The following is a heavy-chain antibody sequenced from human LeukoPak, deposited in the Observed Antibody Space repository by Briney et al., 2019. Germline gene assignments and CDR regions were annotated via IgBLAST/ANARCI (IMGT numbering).Heavy chain of an antibody. Sequence: PSETLSLTCAGYGGSFSGYYWSWIRQPPGKGLEWIGEINHSGSTNYNPSLKSRVTISVDTSKNQFSLKLGSVAAADTAVYYCARSDYYDSCLDYWGQGTLVTVSS. CDR1: GGSFSGYY. J-gene: IGHJ4*02. CDR2: INHSGST. CDR3: ARSDYYDSCLDY. D-gene: IGHD3-22*01. V-gene: IGHV4-34*01.